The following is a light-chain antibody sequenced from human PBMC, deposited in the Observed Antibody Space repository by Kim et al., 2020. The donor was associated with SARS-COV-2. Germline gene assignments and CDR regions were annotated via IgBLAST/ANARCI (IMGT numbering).Light chain of an antibody. CDR1: QSISSY. J-gene: IGKJ2*01. CDR2: GAT. V-gene: IGKV1-39*01. Sequence: DIQMTQSPSSLSASVGDRVTITCRASQSISSYLNWYQQKPGKAPKLLIYGATSLQSGVPSRFSGSGSGTDFTLTISSLQHEDFGNYSYQQSNGALFTFGRGTKLEIK. CDR3: QQSNGALFT.